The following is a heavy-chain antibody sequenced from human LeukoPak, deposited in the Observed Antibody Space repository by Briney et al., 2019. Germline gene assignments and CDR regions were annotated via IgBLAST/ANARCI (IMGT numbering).Heavy chain of an antibody. CDR2: INPNSGGT. Sequence: ASVKVSCKTSGYTFSGYYMHWVRQAPGHGLEWMGWINPNSGGTNYAQRFQGRVSMTKDTSISTAYMELSRLRSDDTAVYYRARERGYCSSSSCYTSDAFDIWGQGTMVTVSS. J-gene: IGHJ3*02. V-gene: IGHV1-2*02. D-gene: IGHD2-2*02. CDR3: ARERGYCSSSSCYTSDAFDI. CDR1: GYTFSGYY.